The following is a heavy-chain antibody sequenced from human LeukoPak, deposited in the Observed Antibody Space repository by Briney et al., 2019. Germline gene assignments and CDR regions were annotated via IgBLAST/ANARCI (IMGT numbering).Heavy chain of an antibody. Sequence: SETLSLTCTVSGDPISNYYWNWIRQPTGKVLEWIGYIYYSGSTNYNPSLKSRVTISIDTSKNQYSLKLWSVTAADTAVYYCARGVAVGASLLDNWDQGTLVTVSS. D-gene: IGHD1-26*01. V-gene: IGHV4-59*13. CDR1: GDPISNYY. J-gene: IGHJ4*02. CDR3: ARGVAVGASLLDN. CDR2: IYYSGST.